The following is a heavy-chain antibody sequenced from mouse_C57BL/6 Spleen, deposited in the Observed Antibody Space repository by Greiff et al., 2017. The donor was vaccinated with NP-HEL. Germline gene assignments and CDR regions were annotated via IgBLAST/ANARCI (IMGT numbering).Heavy chain of an antibody. CDR1: GYTFTSYW. CDR2: IDPSDSYT. J-gene: IGHJ2*01. V-gene: IGHV1-69*01. CDR3: ARGYGSSYPYYFDY. Sequence: QVQLQQPGAELVMPGASVKLSCKASGYTFTSYWMHWVKQRPGQGLEWIGEIDPSDSYTNYNQKFKGKSTLTVDKSSSTAYMQLSSLTSEDSAVYYCARGYGSSYPYYFDYWGQGTTLPVSS. D-gene: IGHD1-1*01.